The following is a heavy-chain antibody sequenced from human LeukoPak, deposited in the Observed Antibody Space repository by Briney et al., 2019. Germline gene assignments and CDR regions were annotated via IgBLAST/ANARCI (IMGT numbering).Heavy chain of an antibody. D-gene: IGHD2-21*02. CDR2: IYHSGST. CDR3: ARSSVGGDCSGTINY. CDR1: GYSITSGYY. Sequence: SETLSLTCTVSGYSITSGYYWGWIRQPPGQGLEWIGTIYHSGSTYYNPSLKSRVTMSVDTSKNQFSLKLSSVTAADTAVYYCARSSVGGDCSGTINYWGQGTLVTVSS. J-gene: IGHJ4*02. V-gene: IGHV4-38-2*02.